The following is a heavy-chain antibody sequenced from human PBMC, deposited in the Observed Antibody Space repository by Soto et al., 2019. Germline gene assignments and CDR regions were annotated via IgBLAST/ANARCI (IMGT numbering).Heavy chain of an antibody. CDR3: ASGSYIGYYYYGMDV. Sequence: ASVKVSCKASGGTFSSYAISWVRQAPGQGLEWMGGIIPIFGTANYAQKFQGRVTITADESTSTAYMELSSLRSEDTAVYYCASGSYIGYYYYGMDVWGQGTTVTVCS. CDR2: IIPIFGTA. CDR1: GGTFSSYA. D-gene: IGHD1-26*01. J-gene: IGHJ6*02. V-gene: IGHV1-69*13.